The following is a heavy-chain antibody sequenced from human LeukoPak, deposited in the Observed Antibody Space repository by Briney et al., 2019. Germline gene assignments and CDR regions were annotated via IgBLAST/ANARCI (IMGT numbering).Heavy chain of an antibody. D-gene: IGHD2-8*01. Sequence: GGSLRLSCAASGFSVSSNCMNWVRQAPGKGLEWVSVIYSGGSTDYADSVKGRFTISRDNSKNTLYLQMNSLRAEDTAVYYCARGQGSRYCTNGVCYWFDPWGQGTLVTVSS. V-gene: IGHV3-53*01. CDR3: ARGQGSRYCTNGVCYWFDP. CDR1: GFSVSSNC. J-gene: IGHJ5*02. CDR2: IYSGGST.